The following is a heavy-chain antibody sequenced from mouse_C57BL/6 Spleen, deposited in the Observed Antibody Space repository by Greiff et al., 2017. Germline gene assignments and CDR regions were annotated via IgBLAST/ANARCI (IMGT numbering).Heavy chain of an antibody. CDR2: ISDGGSYT. CDR3: ARDYGSSYWYFDV. CDR1: GFTFSSYA. J-gene: IGHJ1*03. Sequence: EVKLVESGGGLVKPGGSLKLSCAASGFTFSSYAMSWVRQTPEKRLAWVATISDGGSYTYYPDNVKGRFTISRDNAKNNLYLQMSHLKSEDTAMYYCARDYGSSYWYFDVWGTGTTVTVSS. V-gene: IGHV5-4*01. D-gene: IGHD1-1*01.